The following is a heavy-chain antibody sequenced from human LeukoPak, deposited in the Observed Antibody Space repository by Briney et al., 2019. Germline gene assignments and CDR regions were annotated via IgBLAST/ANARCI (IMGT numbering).Heavy chain of an antibody. CDR3: ARGNNYYDSSGYFYYFDY. J-gene: IGHJ4*02. Sequence: GGSLRLSCAASGFTFSDYYMSWIRQAPGKGLEWVSYISSSGSTIYYADSVKGRFTISRDNAKNSLYLQMNSLRAEDTAVYYCARGNNYYDSSGYFYYFDYWGQGTLVTVSS. CDR2: ISSSGSTI. V-gene: IGHV3-11*01. CDR1: GFTFSDYY. D-gene: IGHD3-22*01.